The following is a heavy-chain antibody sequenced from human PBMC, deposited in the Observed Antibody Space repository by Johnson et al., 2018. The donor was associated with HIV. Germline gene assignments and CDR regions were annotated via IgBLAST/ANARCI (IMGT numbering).Heavy chain of an antibody. J-gene: IGHJ3*02. CDR3: ARSLSSSWYGGAFDI. V-gene: IGHV3-13*01. CDR2: IGTAGDT. CDR1: GFTFSSYD. D-gene: IGHD6-13*01. Sequence: VQLVESGGGWVQPGGSLRLSCAASGFTFSSYDMHWVRQATGKGLEWVSAIGTAGDTYYPGSVKGRFTISRENAKNSLYLQMNSLRAGDTAVYYCARSLSSSWYGGAFDIWGQGTMVTVSS.